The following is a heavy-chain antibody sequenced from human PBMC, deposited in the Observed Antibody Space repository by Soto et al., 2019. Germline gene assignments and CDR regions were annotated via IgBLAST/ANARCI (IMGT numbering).Heavy chain of an antibody. V-gene: IGHV3-11*01. D-gene: IGHD3-3*01. J-gene: IGHJ4*02. CDR2: IRSSGRTI. Sequence: GSKTLACLVSGLPCTAYYMSWIRQARGKELEWVSYIRSSGRTIFYTAAEKGRITISRENAKNSLYLQMNSLCAKDRAVYYCARDLDVWCDYEGYWGQGTLVTVYS. CDR1: GLPCTAYY. CDR3: ARDLDVWCDYEGY.